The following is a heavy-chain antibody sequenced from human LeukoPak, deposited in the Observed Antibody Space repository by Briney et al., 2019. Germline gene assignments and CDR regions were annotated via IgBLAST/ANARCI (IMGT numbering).Heavy chain of an antibody. D-gene: IGHD3-22*01. CDR1: GFTFSNYA. CDR3: AKEDYDSSGGFDS. V-gene: IGHV3-23*01. J-gene: IGHJ4*02. Sequence: GGSLRLSCAASGFTFSNYAMSWVRQAPGKGLEWVSAIRGRGDSTYYADSVMGRFAISRDNSKNTLYLQLNYLRAEDTAEYYCAKEDYDSSGGFDSWGQGTLVTVSS. CDR2: IRGRGDST.